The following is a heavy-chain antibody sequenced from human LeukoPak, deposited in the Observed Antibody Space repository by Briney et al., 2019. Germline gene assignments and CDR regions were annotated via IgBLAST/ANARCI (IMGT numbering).Heavy chain of an antibody. D-gene: IGHD6-13*01. J-gene: IGHJ5*02. Sequence: SETLSLTCTVSGGSISSHYWTWIRQPPGKGLEWIGYIYYSGSTNYNPSLKSRVTISVDTSKNQFSLKLSSVTAADTAVYYCARYSSWFDPWGQGTLVTVSS. CDR2: IYYSGST. CDR3: ARYSSWFDP. V-gene: IGHV4-59*11. CDR1: GGSISSHY.